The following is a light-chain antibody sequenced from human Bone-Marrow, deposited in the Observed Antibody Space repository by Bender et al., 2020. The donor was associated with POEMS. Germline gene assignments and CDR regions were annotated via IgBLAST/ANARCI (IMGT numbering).Light chain of an antibody. J-gene: IGLJ3*02. CDR2: DVT. V-gene: IGLV2-8*01. CDR1: SADVGSNDY. CDR3: YSYAGGSVL. Sequence: QSALTQPPSASGSPGQSVTISCTGTSADVGSNDYVSWYQHHPDKAPRLILYDVTERPSGVPDRFSGSRSGNTASLTVSGLQSEDEADYYCYSYAGGSVLFGGGTKLTVL.